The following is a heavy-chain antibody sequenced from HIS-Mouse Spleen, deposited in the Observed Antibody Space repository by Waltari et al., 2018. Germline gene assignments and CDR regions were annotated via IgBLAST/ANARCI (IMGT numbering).Heavy chain of an antibody. J-gene: IGHJ3*02. Sequence: EVQLLESGGGLVQPGGSLRLSCAASGFTFSSYAMSWVREAPGKGLEWVSAISGSGGSTYYADSVKGRFTISRDNSKNTLYLQMNSLRAEDTAVYYCAKSSFGDHDAFDIWGQGTMVTVSS. CDR2: ISGSGGST. D-gene: IGHD3-10*01. V-gene: IGHV3-23*01. CDR3: AKSSFGDHDAFDI. CDR1: GFTFSSYA.